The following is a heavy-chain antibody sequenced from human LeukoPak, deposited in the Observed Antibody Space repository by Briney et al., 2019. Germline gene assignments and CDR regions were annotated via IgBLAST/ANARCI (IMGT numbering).Heavy chain of an antibody. CDR3: ARVGDWNDLVY. Sequence: SETLSLTCTVSGGSISPYYWSWIRQTPGEGLEWIGYILYSGTTTNYNPSLKSRVTISVDTSKNQFSLKLSSVTAADTAVYYCARVGDWNDLVYWGQGTLVTVSS. J-gene: IGHJ4*02. CDR1: GGSISPYY. D-gene: IGHD1-1*01. CDR2: ILYSGTT. V-gene: IGHV4-59*01.